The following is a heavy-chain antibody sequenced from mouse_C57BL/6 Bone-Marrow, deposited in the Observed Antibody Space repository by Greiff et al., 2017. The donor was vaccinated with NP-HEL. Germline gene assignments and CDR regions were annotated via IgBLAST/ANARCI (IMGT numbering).Heavy chain of an antibody. J-gene: IGHJ3*01. CDR3: TRDHYDWEGFAY. Sequence: EVKVEESGGGLVQPGGSMKLSCAASGFTFSDAWMDWVRQSPEKGLEWVAEIRNKANNHATYYAESVKGRFTISRDDSKSSVYLQMNSLRAEDTGIYYCTRDHYDWEGFAYWGQGTLVTVSA. V-gene: IGHV6-6*01. D-gene: IGHD2-4*01. CDR1: GFTFSDAW. CDR2: IRNKANNHAT.